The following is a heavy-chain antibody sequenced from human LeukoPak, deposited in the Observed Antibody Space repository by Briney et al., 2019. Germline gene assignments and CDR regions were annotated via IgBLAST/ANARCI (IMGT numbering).Heavy chain of an antibody. J-gene: IGHJ4*02. Sequence: GASVKVSCKASGYTFTSYDINWVRQATGQGLEWMGWMNPNSGNTGYAQKFQGRVTMTRETSISTAYMELSRLTSDDTAVFYCTRTRGLFDWLSDWGQGTLVTVSS. CDR3: TRTRGLFDWLSD. CDR2: MNPNSGNT. D-gene: IGHD3-9*01. CDR1: GYTFTSYD. V-gene: IGHV1-8*01.